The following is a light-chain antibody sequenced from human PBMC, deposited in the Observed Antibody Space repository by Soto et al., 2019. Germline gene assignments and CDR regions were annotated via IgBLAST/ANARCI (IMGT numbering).Light chain of an antibody. CDR3: SSNTISSTWV. CDR2: GIA. V-gene: IGLV2-14*01. Sequence: QSALTQPASVSGSPGQSITISCTGSGSDIGGGYNYVSWYQQHPDTLPKLIIYGIATRPSVVSHRFSASQSGNTASLTISGLQSDDEADYYCSSNTISSTWVFGGGTKLTVL. J-gene: IGLJ3*02. CDR1: GSDIGGGYNY.